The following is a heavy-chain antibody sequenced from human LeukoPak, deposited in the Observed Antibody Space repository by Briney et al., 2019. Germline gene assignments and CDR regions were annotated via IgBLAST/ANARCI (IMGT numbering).Heavy chain of an antibody. Sequence: PETLSLTCTVSGGSISSSSYYWGWIRQPPGKGLEWIGSIYYSGSTYYNPSLKSRVTISVDTSKNQFSLKLSSVTAADTAVYYCARGDGSSWLADYWGQGTLVTVSS. D-gene: IGHD6-13*01. J-gene: IGHJ4*02. V-gene: IGHV4-39*07. CDR3: ARGDGSSWLADY. CDR2: IYYSGST. CDR1: GGSISSSSYY.